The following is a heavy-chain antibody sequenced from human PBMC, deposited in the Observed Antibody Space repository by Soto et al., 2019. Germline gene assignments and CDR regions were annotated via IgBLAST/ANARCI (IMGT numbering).Heavy chain of an antibody. J-gene: IGHJ4*02. CDR3: ARAWELLYFDS. CDR1: GGSISSYY. D-gene: IGHD1-26*01. V-gene: IGHV4-59*01. Sequence: QVQLQESGPGLVKPSETLSLTCTVSGGSISSYYWSWIRQPPGKGLEWIGYIYYSGSTNYNPSLKSRVTISVDTSKNQFSLKLSSVTAADTAVYYCARAWELLYFDSWGQGTLVTVSS. CDR2: IYYSGST.